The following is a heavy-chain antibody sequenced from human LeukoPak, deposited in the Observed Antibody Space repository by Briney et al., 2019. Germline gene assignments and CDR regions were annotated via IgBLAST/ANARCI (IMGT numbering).Heavy chain of an antibody. CDR1: GGSISSSSYY. Sequence: ASETLSLTCTVSGGSISSSSYYWGWIRQPPGKGLEWIGSIYYSGSTYYNPSLKSRVTISVDTSKNQFSLKLSSVTAADTAVYYCARLGIVVVTQGDYWGQGTLVTVSS. D-gene: IGHD3-22*01. CDR3: ARLGIVVVTQGDY. CDR2: IYYSGST. J-gene: IGHJ4*02. V-gene: IGHV4-39*07.